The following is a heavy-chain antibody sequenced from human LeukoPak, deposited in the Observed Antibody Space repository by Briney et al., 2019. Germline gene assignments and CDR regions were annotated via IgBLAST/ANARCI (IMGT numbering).Heavy chain of an antibody. J-gene: IGHJ3*02. Sequence: HPGGSLRLSCAASGFTFSSYAMSWVRQAPGKGLEWVSDISCSRGSTYYADSVKGRFTISRDNSKNTLYLQMNSLRAEDTAVYYCAKERRGENVWGSYRDAFDMWGQGTMVTVSS. CDR1: GFTFSSYA. D-gene: IGHD3-16*02. CDR3: AKERRGENVWGSYRDAFDM. CDR2: ISCSRGST. V-gene: IGHV3-23*01.